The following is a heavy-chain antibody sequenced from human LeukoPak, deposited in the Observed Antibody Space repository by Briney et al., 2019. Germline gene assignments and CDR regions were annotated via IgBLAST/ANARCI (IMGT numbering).Heavy chain of an antibody. V-gene: IGHV3-66*04. J-gene: IGHJ4*02. CDR1: GFTVSSNY. Sequence: PGGSLRLSCAASGFTVSSNYMSWVRQAPGKGLEWVSVIYSGGSTYYADSVKGRFTISRDNSKNTLYLQMNSLRAEDTAVYYCARQTQSSGLEYWGQGTLVTVSS. CDR2: IYSGGST. CDR3: ARQTQSSGLEY. D-gene: IGHD6-19*01.